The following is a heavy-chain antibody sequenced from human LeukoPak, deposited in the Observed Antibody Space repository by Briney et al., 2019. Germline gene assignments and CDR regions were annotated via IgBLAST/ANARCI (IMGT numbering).Heavy chain of an antibody. D-gene: IGHD4-17*01. CDR3: AKGDYGDCY. CDR2: ITSSDRT. V-gene: IGHV3-23*01. J-gene: IGHJ4*02. Sequence: PGGSLRLSCAASGFTFSSYVVAWVRQAPGKGLEWVSSITSSDRTYYADSVKGRFTISRDNSKNTLYMEMTSLRAEDTAVYYCAKGDYGDCYWGQGTLVTVSS. CDR1: GFTFSSYV.